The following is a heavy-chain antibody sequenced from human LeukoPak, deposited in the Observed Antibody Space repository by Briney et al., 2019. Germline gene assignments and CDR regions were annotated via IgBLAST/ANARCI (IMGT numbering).Heavy chain of an antibody. V-gene: IGHV3-23*01. D-gene: IGHD6-6*01. CDR3: AKYSSSSPYFDY. CDR2: ISGSGGST. CDR1: GFTFSSYA. Sequence: PGGSLRLSCAASGFTFSSYAMSWVRQAPGKGLEWVSAISGSGGSTYYADSVKGRFTISRDNSKNALYLQMNSLRAEDTAVYYCAKYSSSSPYFDYWGQGTLVTVSS. J-gene: IGHJ4*02.